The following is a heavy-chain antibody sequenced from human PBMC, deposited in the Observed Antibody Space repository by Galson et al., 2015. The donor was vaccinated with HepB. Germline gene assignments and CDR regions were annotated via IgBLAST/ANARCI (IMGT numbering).Heavy chain of an antibody. Sequence: QSGAEVKKPGESLKISCKGSGYSFTSYWIGWVRQMPGKGLEWMGIIYPGDSDTRYSPSFQGQVTISADKSISTAYLQWSSLKASDTAMYYCARQDYYDSSGYLYYFDYWGQGTLVTVSS. J-gene: IGHJ4*02. CDR3: ARQDYYDSSGYLYYFDY. D-gene: IGHD3-22*01. V-gene: IGHV5-51*01. CDR1: GYSFTSYW. CDR2: IYPGDSDT.